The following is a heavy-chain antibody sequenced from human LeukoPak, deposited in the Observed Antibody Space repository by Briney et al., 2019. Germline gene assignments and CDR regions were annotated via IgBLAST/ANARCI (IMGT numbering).Heavy chain of an antibody. CDR1: GDRVSSNIAA. Sequence: SQTLSLPCAISGDRVSSNIAAWNWIRQSPSRGLEWLGRTYYRSKWYNNYAVSVKSRIAINPDTSKNQFSLQLNSVTPEDTAVYYCAREGRGDVDFDYWGQGTLVTVSS. J-gene: IGHJ4*02. D-gene: IGHD3-10*02. CDR3: AREGRGDVDFDY. V-gene: IGHV6-1*01. CDR2: TYYRSKWYN.